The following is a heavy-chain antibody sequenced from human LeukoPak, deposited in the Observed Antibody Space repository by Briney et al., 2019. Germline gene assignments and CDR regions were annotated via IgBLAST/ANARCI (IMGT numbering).Heavy chain of an antibody. D-gene: IGHD4-11*01. CDR3: ARATVRYYYYYMDV. V-gene: IGHV1-18*01. CDR2: ISAYNGNT. Sequence: HGASVKVSCKASGYTFTSYGISWVRQAPGQGLEWMGWISAYNGNTNYAQKLQGRVTMTTDTSTSTAYMELRSLRSDDTAVYYCARATVRYYYYYMDVWGKGTTVTVSS. CDR1: GYTFTSYG. J-gene: IGHJ6*03.